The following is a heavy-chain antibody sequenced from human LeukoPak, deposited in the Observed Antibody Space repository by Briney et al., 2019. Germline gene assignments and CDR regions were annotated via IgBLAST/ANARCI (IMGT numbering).Heavy chain of an antibody. J-gene: IGHJ3*02. CDR2: IIPIFGTA. Sequence: GASVKVSCKASGGTFSSYAISWVRQAPGQGLEWMGGIIPIFGTANYAQKFQGRVTITTDESTSTAYMELSSLRSEDTAMYYCGRDQYPPSIVLMVYAIFEGSLLCAFDIWGQGTMVTVSS. D-gene: IGHD2-8*01. CDR3: GRDQYPPSIVLMVYAIFEGSLLCAFDI. V-gene: IGHV1-69*05. CDR1: GGTFSSYA.